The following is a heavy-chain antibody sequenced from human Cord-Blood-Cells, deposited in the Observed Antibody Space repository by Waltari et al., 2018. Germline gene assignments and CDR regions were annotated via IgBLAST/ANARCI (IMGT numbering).Heavy chain of an antibody. CDR2: IIPIFGTA. J-gene: IGHJ6*03. CDR1: GGTFSSYA. D-gene: IGHD3-3*01. V-gene: IGHV1-69*06. CDR3: AYYDFWSGHYYYYMDV. Sequence: QVQLVQSGAEVKKPGSSVKVSCKASGGTFSSYALSWVRQGPGQGLEWMGGIIPIFGTANYAQKFQGRVTITADKSTSTAYMELSSLRSEDTAVYYCAYYDFWSGHYYYYMDVWGKGTTVTVSS.